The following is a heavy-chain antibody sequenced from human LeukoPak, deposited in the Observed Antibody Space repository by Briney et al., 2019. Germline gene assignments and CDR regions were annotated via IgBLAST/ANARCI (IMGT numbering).Heavy chain of an antibody. CDR2: INHSGST. CDR3: ARGIYYDSSGYPPYFDY. J-gene: IGHJ4*02. CDR1: GGSFSGYY. D-gene: IGHD3-22*01. Sequence: SETLSLTCAVYGGSFSGYYWSWIHQPPGKGLEWIGEINHSGSTNYNPSLKSRVTISVDTSKNQFSLKLSSVTAADTAVYYCARGIYYDSSGYPPYFDYWGQGTLVTVSS. V-gene: IGHV4-34*01.